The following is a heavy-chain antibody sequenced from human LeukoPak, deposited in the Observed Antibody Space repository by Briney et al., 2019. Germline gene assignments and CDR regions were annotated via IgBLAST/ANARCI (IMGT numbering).Heavy chain of an antibody. CDR1: GFTFSSYW. Sequence: GGSLRLSCAASGFTFSSYWMHWVRHAPGKGLVWVSRINSDGSSTSYADSVKGRFTISRDNAKNTLYLQMNSLRAEDTAVYYCARDPRDYYYYGMDVWGQGTTVTVSS. CDR3: ARDPRDYYYYGMDV. CDR2: INSDGSST. V-gene: IGHV3-74*01. J-gene: IGHJ6*02.